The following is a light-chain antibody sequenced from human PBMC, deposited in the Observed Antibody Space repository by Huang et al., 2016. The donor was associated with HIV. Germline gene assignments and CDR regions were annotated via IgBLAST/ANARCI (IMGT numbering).Light chain of an antibody. V-gene: IGKV1-NL1*01. CDR1: QGISNS. Sequence: DIQMTQSPSSLSASVGDRVTITCRASQGISNSLAWYQQKPGKAPKLLLYAASRLESGVPSRFSGSGSGAQYTLTISSLQPEDIATYYCQQYFTTPYTFGQGTKLEIK. CDR2: AAS. CDR3: QQYFTTPYT. J-gene: IGKJ2*01.